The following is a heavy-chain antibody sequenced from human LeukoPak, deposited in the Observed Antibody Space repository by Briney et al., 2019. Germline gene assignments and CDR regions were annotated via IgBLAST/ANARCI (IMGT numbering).Heavy chain of an antibody. CDR1: GYTFTAYH. V-gene: IGHV1-2*06. Sequence: ASVTVSCKASGYTFTAYHMHWVRQAPGQGLEWMGRIHPSSGATNYAQRFQGRVTLTRDTSINTAYMELSRLTSDDTAVYYCARDLPFEDWGQGTLVTVSS. J-gene: IGHJ4*02. CDR2: IHPSSGAT. CDR3: ARDLPFED. D-gene: IGHD2/OR15-2a*01.